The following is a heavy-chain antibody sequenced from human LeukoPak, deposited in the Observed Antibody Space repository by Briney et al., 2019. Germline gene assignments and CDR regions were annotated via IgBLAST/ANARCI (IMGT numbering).Heavy chain of an antibody. Sequence: PSETLSLTCTVSGGSISSNNYFWGWIRQPPGKGLEWIGSIYYSGSTHYNPSLESRVTISVDTSKNQFSLKLSSVTAADTAVYYCARGYYYDSSGYYYAPFDYWGQGTLVTVS. CDR3: ARGYYYDSSGYYYAPFDY. J-gene: IGHJ4*02. CDR2: IYYSGST. V-gene: IGHV4-39*01. CDR1: GGSISSNNYF. D-gene: IGHD3-22*01.